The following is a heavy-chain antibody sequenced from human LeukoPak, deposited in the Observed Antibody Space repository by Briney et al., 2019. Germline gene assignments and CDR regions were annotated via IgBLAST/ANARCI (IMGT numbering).Heavy chain of an antibody. CDR1: GGSFSGYY. CDR2: INHSGST. D-gene: IGHD1-26*01. J-gene: IGHJ4*02. V-gene: IGHV4-34*01. Sequence: PSETLSLTCAVYGGSFSGYYWSWIRQSPGKGLEWIGEINHSGSTNYNPSLKSRVTISVDTSKNQFSLKLSSVTAADTAVYYCAEDSGSYSASDYWGQGTLVTVSS. CDR3: AEDSGSYSASDY.